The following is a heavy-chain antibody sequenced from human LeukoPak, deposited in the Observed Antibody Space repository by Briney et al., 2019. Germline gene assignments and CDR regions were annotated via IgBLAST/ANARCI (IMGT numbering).Heavy chain of an antibody. D-gene: IGHD3-22*01. J-gene: IGHJ5*02. CDR3: VTGGHYSGS. Sequence: GGSLRLSCAASGFTFSSYSMNWVRQAPGKGLEWVANIKPDGGERNCADSVKGRFTISRYNAKNSLYLQMSSLRAEDTAVYYCVTGGHYSGSWGQGSLVTVSS. CDR2: IKPDGGER. V-gene: IGHV3-7*01. CDR1: GFTFSSYS.